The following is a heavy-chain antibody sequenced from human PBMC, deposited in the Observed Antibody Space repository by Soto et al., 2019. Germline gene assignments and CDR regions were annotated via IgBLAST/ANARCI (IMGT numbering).Heavy chain of an antibody. CDR3: ARASTLFGVGLTY. J-gene: IGHJ4*02. CDR2: IFYSGST. CDR1: GGSISSYY. V-gene: IGHV4-59*08. Sequence: SETLSLTCTVSGGSISSYYWSWIRQSPGKGLEWMGYIFYSGSTKYNPSLKSRVTMSVDTSKSQLSLRLTSVTAADTAVYYCARASTLFGVGLTYWGQGSLVTVSS. D-gene: IGHD3-3*01.